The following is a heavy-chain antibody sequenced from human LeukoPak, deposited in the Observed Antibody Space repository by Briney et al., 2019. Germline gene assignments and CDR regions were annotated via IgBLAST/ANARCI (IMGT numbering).Heavy chain of an antibody. CDR3: ARSTDSSGYYDLWDY. V-gene: IGHV5-51*01. CDR1: GYTFTRNW. Sequence: GESLKISCKTSGYTFTRNWIGWVRQMPGKGLEWMGIIYPGDSDTRYSPSFQGQVTISADNSISTAYLQWSSLKASDTAMYYCARSTDSSGYYDLWDYWGQGTLVTVSS. D-gene: IGHD3-22*01. CDR2: IYPGDSDT. J-gene: IGHJ4*02.